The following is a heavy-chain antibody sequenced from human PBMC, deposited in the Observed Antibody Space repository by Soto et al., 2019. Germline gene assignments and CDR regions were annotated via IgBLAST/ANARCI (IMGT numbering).Heavy chain of an antibody. CDR3: ARDGYYGGNPLFDY. J-gene: IGHJ4*02. CDR2: ISAYNGNT. V-gene: IGHV1-18*01. CDR1: GYSFTRYG. Sequence: QVQLVQCGAEVKKPGASVKVSCKASGYSFTRYGISWVRQAPGQVLEWMGWISAYNGNTNYAPKLQGRVTMTTDTSTSPAYMELRSLRSDDTAVYYLARDGYYGGNPLFDYWGQGTLVTVSS. D-gene: IGHD4-17*01.